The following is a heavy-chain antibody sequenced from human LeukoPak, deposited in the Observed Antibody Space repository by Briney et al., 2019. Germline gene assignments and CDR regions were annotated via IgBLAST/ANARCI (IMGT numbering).Heavy chain of an antibody. CDR1: GFTVSSNY. Sequence: GGSLRLSCAASGFTVSSNYMSWVRQAPGKGLEWASVIYSGGSTYYADSVKGRFTISRDNSKNTLYLQMNSLRAEDTAVYYCARLSGWSFFLDYWGQGTLVTVSS. D-gene: IGHD6-19*01. V-gene: IGHV3-53*01. J-gene: IGHJ4*02. CDR3: ARLSGWSFFLDY. CDR2: IYSGGST.